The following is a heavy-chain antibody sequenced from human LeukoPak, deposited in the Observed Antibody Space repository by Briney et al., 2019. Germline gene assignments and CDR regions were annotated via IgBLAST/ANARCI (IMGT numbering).Heavy chain of an antibody. CDR2: IYYSRST. CDR1: GGSISSYY. D-gene: IGHD3-10*01. V-gene: IGHV4-59*08. Sequence: SETLSLTCTVSGGSISSYYWSWIRQPPGKGLEWIGYIYYSRSTNYNPSLKSRVTISVDTSKNQFSLKLSSVTAADTAVYYCARVGSGSFPPNYFDYWGQGTLVTVSS. J-gene: IGHJ4*02. CDR3: ARVGSGSFPPNYFDY.